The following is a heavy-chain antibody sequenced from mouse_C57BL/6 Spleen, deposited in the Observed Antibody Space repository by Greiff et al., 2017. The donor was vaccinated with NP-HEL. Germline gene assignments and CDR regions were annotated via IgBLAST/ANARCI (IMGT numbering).Heavy chain of an antibody. Sequence: EVQLQQSGPGLVKPSQSLSLTCSVTGYSITSGYYWNWIRQFPGNKLEWMGYISYDGSNNYNPSLKNRISITRDTSKNQFFLKLNSVTTEDTATYYCARVYGSSSPFAYWGQGTLVTVSA. D-gene: IGHD1-1*01. V-gene: IGHV3-6*01. CDR2: ISYDGSN. J-gene: IGHJ3*01. CDR3: ARVYGSSSPFAY. CDR1: GYSITSGYY.